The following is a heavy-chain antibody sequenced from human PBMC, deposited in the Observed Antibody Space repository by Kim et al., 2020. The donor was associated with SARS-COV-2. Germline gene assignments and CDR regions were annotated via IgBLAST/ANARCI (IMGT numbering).Heavy chain of an antibody. Sequence: ASVKVSCKASGYTFTAYFIHWVRQAPGQGFEWMGWINPNSDYNTKYAQKFQGRVTLTRDTSIITTYMELSRLSSDDTAIYYCTRGPVTGDFDYWGQGTPVTVSS. CDR1: GYTFTAYF. D-gene: IGHD2-21*02. CDR2: INPNSDYNT. V-gene: IGHV1-2*02. J-gene: IGHJ4*02. CDR3: TRGPVTGDFDY.